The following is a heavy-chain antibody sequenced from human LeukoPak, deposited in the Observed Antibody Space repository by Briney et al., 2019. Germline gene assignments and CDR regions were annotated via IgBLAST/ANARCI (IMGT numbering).Heavy chain of an antibody. Sequence: GGSLRLSCAVSGFTFSDYYKGWIRQAPGKGLEWVSYISMSGDIIYYTDSVKGRFTFSRDNAKNSLYLQMNSLRAENTAVYYCARGQRWTDYWGQGTLVTVSS. CDR2: ISMSGDII. CDR3: ARGQRWTDY. V-gene: IGHV3-11*01. J-gene: IGHJ4*02. CDR1: GFTFSDYY. D-gene: IGHD4-23*01.